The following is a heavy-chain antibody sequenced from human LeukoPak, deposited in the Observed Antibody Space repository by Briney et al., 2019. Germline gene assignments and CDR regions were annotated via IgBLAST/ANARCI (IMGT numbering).Heavy chain of an antibody. CDR1: GGSISSYY. CDR2: IYYSGST. D-gene: IGHD3-3*01. CDR3: ARDETIFGVVIPFSY. J-gene: IGHJ4*02. V-gene: IGHV4-59*12. Sequence: SETLSLTCAVSGGSISSYYWSWIRQPPGKGLEWIGYIYYSGSTNYNPSLKSRVTMSVDTSKNQFSLKLSSVTAADTAVYYCARDETIFGVVIPFSYWGQGTLVTVSS.